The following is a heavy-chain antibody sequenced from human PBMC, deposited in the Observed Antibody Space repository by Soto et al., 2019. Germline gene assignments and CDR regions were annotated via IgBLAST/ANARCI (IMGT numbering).Heavy chain of an antibody. J-gene: IGHJ6*02. CDR2: INPSGGST. V-gene: IGHV1-46*01. CDR1: GYTFTSYY. CDR3: AGELAAAGTHYYGMDV. D-gene: IGHD6-13*01. Sequence: ASMKVSCKASGYTFTSYYMHWVRQAPGQGLEWMGIINPSGGSTSYAQKFQGGVTMTRDTSTSTVYMELSSLRSEDTAVYYCAGELAAAGTHYYGMDVWGQGTTVTVSS.